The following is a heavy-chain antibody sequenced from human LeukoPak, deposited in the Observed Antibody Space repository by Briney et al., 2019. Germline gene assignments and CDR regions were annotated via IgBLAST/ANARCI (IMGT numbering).Heavy chain of an antibody. Sequence: PSETLSLTCVVYGGSFSGYHWSWIRQSPGKGLEWIGEINHRGSTNYNPSLKRRVTMSLDTSKNQFSLQLNSVTPEDTAVYYCARASITMVRGAFDYWGQGTLVTVSS. CDR2: INHRGST. V-gene: IGHV4-34*01. CDR3: ARASITMVRGAFDY. J-gene: IGHJ4*02. D-gene: IGHD3-10*01. CDR1: GGSFSGYH.